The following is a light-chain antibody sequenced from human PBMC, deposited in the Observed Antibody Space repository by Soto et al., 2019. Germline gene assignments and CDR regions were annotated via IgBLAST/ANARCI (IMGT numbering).Light chain of an antibody. CDR2: EVN. J-gene: IGLJ1*01. CDR3: SSYAGSNTPYV. V-gene: IGLV2-8*01. CDR1: SSDVGGYNY. Sequence: QCALTQPPSASGSPGQSVTISCTGSSSDVGGYNYVSWYQQHPGKAPKLMIYEVNKRPSGVPDRFSGSKSGNTASLTVSGLQAEDEADYYCSSYAGSNTPYVFGTGTKVTVL.